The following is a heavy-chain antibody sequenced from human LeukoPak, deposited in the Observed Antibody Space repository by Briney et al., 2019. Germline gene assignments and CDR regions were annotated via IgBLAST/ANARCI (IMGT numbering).Heavy chain of an antibody. CDR1: GYTFTSYG. Sequence: ASVKVSCKASGYTFTSYGISWVRQAPGQGLEWMGWISAYNGNTNYAQKLQGRVTMTTDTSTSTAYMELRSLRSDDTAVYYCARGPYCSGGSCYWERYNCFAPWGKETLVTVPS. D-gene: IGHD2-15*01. V-gene: IGHV1-18*01. J-gene: IGHJ5*02. CDR2: ISAYNGNT. CDR3: ARGPYCSGGSCYWERYNCFAP.